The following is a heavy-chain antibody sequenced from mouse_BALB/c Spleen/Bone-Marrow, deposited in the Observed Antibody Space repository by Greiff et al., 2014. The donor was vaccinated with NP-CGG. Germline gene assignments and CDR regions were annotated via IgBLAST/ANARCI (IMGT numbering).Heavy chain of an antibody. Sequence: EAHLVESGGGLVQPGGSLKLSCAASGFDFSRYWMSWVRQAPGKGLEWIGGINPDSSTINYTPSLKDKFIISRDNAKNTLYLQMSKVRSEDTALYYCARPRYPPYAMDYWGQGTSVTVSS. J-gene: IGHJ4*01. D-gene: IGHD1-1*01. CDR2: INPDSSTI. V-gene: IGHV4-1*02. CDR3: ARPRYPPYAMDY. CDR1: GFDFSRYW.